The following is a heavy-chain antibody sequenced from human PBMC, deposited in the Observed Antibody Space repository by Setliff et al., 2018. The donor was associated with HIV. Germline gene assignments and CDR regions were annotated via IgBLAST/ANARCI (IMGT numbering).Heavy chain of an antibody. CDR3: ARGLERTNSLFGVVSIWFGP. D-gene: IGHD3-3*02. CDR2: ISSSSSYI. J-gene: IGHJ5*02. Sequence: LRLSCAASGFTFSSYTINWVRQAPGKGLEWVSSISSSSSYIYYADSVKGRFTISRDNAKKSLYLQMNSLRAEDTAVYYCARGLERTNSLFGVVSIWFGPWGPGTLVTVSS. V-gene: IGHV3-21*04. CDR1: GFTFSSYT.